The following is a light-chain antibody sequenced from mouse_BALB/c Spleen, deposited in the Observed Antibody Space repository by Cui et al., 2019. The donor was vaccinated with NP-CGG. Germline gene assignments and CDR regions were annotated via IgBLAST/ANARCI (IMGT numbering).Light chain of an antibody. CDR1: TGAVTTSNY. CDR3: ALWYSNHWV. Sequence: QAFVTHESSLTTSPGETVTLTCRSSTGAVTTSNYANWVQEKPDHLFTGLIGGTNNRPPGVPARFSGFLIGDKAALTITGAQTEDEAIYFCALWYSNHWVFGGGTKLTVL. CDR2: GTN. V-gene: IGLV1*01. J-gene: IGLJ1*01.